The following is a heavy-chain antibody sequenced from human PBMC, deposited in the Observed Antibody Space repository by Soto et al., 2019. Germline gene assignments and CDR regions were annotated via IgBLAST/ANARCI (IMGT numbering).Heavy chain of an antibody. CDR3: SRDLSGGNFYYHGLDV. J-gene: IGHJ6*02. V-gene: IGHV3-21*01. CDR1: GFSFSDFD. CDR2: ITGNSVYT. Sequence: EAQLVESGGGLVKPGGSLRLSCAASGFSFSDFDMNWVRQAPGKGLEWVSSITGNSVYTYVAASVRGRFSVSRDNAKKSVCLQMNSLRAEDTAVYFCSRDLSGGNFYYHGLDVWGQGTTVTVSS. D-gene: IGHD1-1*01.